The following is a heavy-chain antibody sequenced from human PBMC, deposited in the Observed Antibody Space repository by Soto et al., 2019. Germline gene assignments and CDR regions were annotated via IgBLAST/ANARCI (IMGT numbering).Heavy chain of an antibody. CDR3: ARGNSGYDSCNDY. CDR1: GLTFRSYG. Sequence: GGSLRLSCAASGLTFRSYGMHCVRQAPGKGLEWVAIIWYDGSNQYYADSVKGRFTISRDNSKNTLYLEMNSLRVEDTAIYYCARGNSGYDSCNDYWGQGTQVTVSS. CDR2: IWYDGSNQ. V-gene: IGHV3-33*01. J-gene: IGHJ4*02. D-gene: IGHD5-12*01.